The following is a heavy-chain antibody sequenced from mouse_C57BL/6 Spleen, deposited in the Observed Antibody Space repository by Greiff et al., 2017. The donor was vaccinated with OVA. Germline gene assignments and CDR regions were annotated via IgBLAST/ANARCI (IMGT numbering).Heavy chain of an antibody. D-gene: IGHD2-5*01. CDR1: GYTFTSYW. CDR2: IYPGNSDT. Sequence: EVQLQESGTVLARPGASVKMSCKTSGYTFTSYWMHWVKQRPGQGLEWIGAIYPGNSDTSYNQKFKGKAKLTAVTSASTAYMELSSLTNEDSAVYYCTKGYYSNYPYYFDYWGQGTTLTVSS. J-gene: IGHJ2*01. CDR3: TKGYYSNYPYYFDY. V-gene: IGHV1-5*01.